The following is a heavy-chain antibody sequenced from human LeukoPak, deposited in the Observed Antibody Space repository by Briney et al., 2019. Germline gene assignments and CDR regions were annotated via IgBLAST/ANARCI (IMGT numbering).Heavy chain of an antibody. Sequence: SQTLSLTCSVSGVFISDGDHYWAWIRQPPGKGLEWIGNIYYSGSTNYNPSLKSRVTMSVDTSKNQFSLEVKFMTAADTAVYYCVRDPSGGIYGSGSPDHWGQGTLVTVSS. CDR3: VRDPSGGIYGSGSPDH. D-gene: IGHD3-10*01. CDR2: IYYSGST. CDR1: GVFISDGDHY. V-gene: IGHV4-30-4*08. J-gene: IGHJ5*02.